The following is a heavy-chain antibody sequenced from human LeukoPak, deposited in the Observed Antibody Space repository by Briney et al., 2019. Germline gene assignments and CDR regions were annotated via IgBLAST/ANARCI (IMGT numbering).Heavy chain of an antibody. Sequence: PGRSLRLSCAASGFTFSNYGMHWVRQAPGKGLEWVAVISYDGSNKYYADSVKGRFTTSRDNSKNTLYLQMNSLRAEDTAVYYCAKTILAYCGGDCYGYYFDYWGQGTLVTVSS. D-gene: IGHD2-21*02. V-gene: IGHV3-30*18. CDR1: GFTFSNYG. J-gene: IGHJ4*02. CDR3: AKTILAYCGGDCYGYYFDY. CDR2: ISYDGSNK.